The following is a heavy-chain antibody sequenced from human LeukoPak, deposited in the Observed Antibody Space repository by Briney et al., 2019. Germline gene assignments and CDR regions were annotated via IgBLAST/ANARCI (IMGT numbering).Heavy chain of an antibody. J-gene: IGHJ6*03. CDR1: GGSISSYY. Sequence: SETLSLTCTVSGGSISSYYWSWIRQPPGKGLEWIGYIYYSGSTNYNPSLKSRVTISVDTSKNQFSLKLSSVTAADTAVHYCARKAAHYMDVWGKGTTVTVSS. V-gene: IGHV4-59*08. D-gene: IGHD6-25*01. CDR2: IYYSGST. CDR3: ARKAAHYMDV.